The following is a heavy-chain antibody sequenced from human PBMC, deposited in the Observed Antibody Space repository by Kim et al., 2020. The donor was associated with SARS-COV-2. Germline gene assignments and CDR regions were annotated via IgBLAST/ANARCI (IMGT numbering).Heavy chain of an antibody. J-gene: IGHJ4*02. D-gene: IGHD7-27*01. CDR2: GRET. Sequence: GRETHYGDSVRGRFTISRDNEKNSLYVKMKSLRVDDTAVYYCAKEHWGPEYWGQGALVTVSS. CDR3: AKEHWGPEY. V-gene: IGHV3-7*01.